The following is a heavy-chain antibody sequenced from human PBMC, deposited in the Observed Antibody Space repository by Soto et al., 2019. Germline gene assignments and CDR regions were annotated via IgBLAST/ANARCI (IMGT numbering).Heavy chain of an antibody. CDR2: IWYDGSKE. Sequence: QVHLVESGGGVVQPGTSLRLYCEASGFTFSGFGMHWVRQTPGKGLEWVAVIWYDGSKEYFADCVKGRFTISRDNSKNALYLQMNSLRAEDSAIYYCARGRGGSYGGNSAHYDVWGQGTLVTVSS. V-gene: IGHV3-33*01. D-gene: IGHD4-17*01. CDR1: GFTFSGFG. J-gene: IGHJ3*01. CDR3: ARGRGGSYGGNSAHYDV.